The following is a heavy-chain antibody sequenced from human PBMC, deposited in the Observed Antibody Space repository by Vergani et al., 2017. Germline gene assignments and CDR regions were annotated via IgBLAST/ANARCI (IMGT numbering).Heavy chain of an antibody. Sequence: QVQLQESGPGLVKPSQTLSLSCSVSGNSITSDGFDWNWIRQHPGKGLEWIGHIDYSGNTFYTSSLKCQITMSVDPSKNHFSLNLSSVTAADTAVYYCARSSGSLAASHNWLDPWGPGTLVTVSS. CDR1: GNSITSDGFD. CDR3: ARSSGSLAASHNWLDP. CDR2: IDYSGNT. V-gene: IGHV4-31*01. D-gene: IGHD6-19*01. J-gene: IGHJ5*02.